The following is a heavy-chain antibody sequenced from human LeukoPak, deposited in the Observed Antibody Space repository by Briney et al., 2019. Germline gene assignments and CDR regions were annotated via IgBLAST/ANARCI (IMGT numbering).Heavy chain of an antibody. Sequence: SETLSLTCAVYGRFFSDYYWSWIRQPPGKGLEWIGEIHHSGNTNYNPSLKSRVTISVDTSKNQFSLRLNSVTAADTAVYYCARGARVGYSSGWSIDYWGQGTLVTVSS. CDR3: ARGARVGYSSGWSIDY. V-gene: IGHV4-34*01. CDR2: IHHSGNT. J-gene: IGHJ4*02. CDR1: GRFFSDYY. D-gene: IGHD6-19*01.